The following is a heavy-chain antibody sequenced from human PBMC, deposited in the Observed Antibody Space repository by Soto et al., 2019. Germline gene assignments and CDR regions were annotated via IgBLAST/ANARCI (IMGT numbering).Heavy chain of an antibody. CDR1: GGPISNSNYY. Sequence: PSETLSLTCTVSGGPISNSNYYWGWIRQPPGKGLEWIGYIYYSGTNHNNPSLKSRVTISVDTSKNQFSLKLNSVTAADTAVYYCARVGTLWSGYYNGIDYWGQGTLVTVSS. V-gene: IGHV4-39*07. CDR3: ARVGTLWSGYYNGIDY. CDR2: IYYSGTN. D-gene: IGHD3-3*01. J-gene: IGHJ4*02.